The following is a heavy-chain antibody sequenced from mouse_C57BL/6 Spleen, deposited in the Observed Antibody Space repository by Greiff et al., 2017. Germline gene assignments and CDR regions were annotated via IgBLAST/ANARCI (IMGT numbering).Heavy chain of an antibody. D-gene: IGHD2-3*01. CDR3: ARNWDSYDGYYYAMDY. CDR2: IWSGGST. J-gene: IGHJ4*01. CDR1: GFSLTSYG. V-gene: IGHV2-2*01. Sequence: VKVEESGPGLVQPSQSLSITCTVSGFSLTSYGVHWVRQSPGKGLEWLGVIWSGGSTDYNAAFISRLSISKDNSKSQVFFKMNSLQADDTAIYYCARNWDSYDGYYYAMDYWGQGTSVTVSS.